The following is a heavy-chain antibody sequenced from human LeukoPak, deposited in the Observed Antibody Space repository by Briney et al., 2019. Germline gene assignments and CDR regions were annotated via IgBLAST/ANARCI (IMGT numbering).Heavy chain of an antibody. CDR1: GGTFISYA. J-gene: IGHJ4*02. V-gene: IGHV1-69*05. CDR2: IIPIFGTA. D-gene: IGHD6-13*01. CDR3: ASGPHIAAAGTGY. Sequence: SVKVSCKASGGTFISYAISWVRQAPGQGREGMGGIIPIFGTANYAQKFQGRVTITTDESTSTAYMELSSLRSEDTAVYYCASGPHIAAAGTGYWGQGTLVTVSS.